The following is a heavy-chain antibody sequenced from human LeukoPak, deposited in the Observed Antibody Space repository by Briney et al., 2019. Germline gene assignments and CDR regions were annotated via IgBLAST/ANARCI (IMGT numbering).Heavy chain of an antibody. V-gene: IGHV3-23*01. CDR3: AKDGGYYVDKAPINF. D-gene: IGHD3-22*01. CDR1: GLSFGAHA. J-gene: IGHJ4*02. Sequence: GGSLRLSCAASGLSFGAHAMHWVRQAPGMGLEWVSGVGGGGQRTHYADSVKGRFTISRDNSKNTLYLQMNNLRAEEPPIYYCAKDGGYYVDKAPINFWAQGPLVPVSS. CDR2: VGGGGQRT.